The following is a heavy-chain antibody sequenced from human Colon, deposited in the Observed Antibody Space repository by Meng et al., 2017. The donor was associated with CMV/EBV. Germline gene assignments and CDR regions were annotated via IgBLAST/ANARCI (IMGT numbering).Heavy chain of an antibody. CDR2: ISYDGSKK. CDR3: ARDKGTGAFDY. Sequence: CAVSGLTFSSYAMDWVRQAPGKGLGWVAIISYDGSKKKYADSVTGRFTISRDTPKDTLYLEVNSLKTDDTAIYYCARDKGTGAFDYWGQGSLVTVSS. V-gene: IGHV3-30*04. D-gene: IGHD3/OR15-3a*01. J-gene: IGHJ4*02. CDR1: GLTFSSYA.